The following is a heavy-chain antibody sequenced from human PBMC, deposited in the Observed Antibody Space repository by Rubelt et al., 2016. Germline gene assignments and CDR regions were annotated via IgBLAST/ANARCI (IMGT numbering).Heavy chain of an antibody. D-gene: IGHD1-26*01. J-gene: IGHJ4*02. CDR2: IYSGGST. V-gene: IGHV3-53*04. CDR1: GFTFSSYA. CDR3: LGGMADY. Sequence: PGGSLRLSCAASGFTFSSYAMSWVRQAPGKGLEWVSVIYSGGSTYYADSVKGRFTISRHNSKNTLYLQMNSLRAEDTAVYYCLGGMADYWGQGTLVTVSS.